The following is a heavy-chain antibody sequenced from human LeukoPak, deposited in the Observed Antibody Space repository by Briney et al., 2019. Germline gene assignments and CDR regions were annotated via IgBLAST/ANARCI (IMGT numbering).Heavy chain of an antibody. CDR3: AKYSSGSPSYREY. CDR2: ISYDGSNK. D-gene: IGHD1-14*01. V-gene: IGHV3-30*18. J-gene: IGHJ4*02. CDR1: GFTFSSYG. Sequence: TGGSLRLSCAASGFTFSSYGMHWVRQAPGKGLEWVAVISYDGSNKYYADSVKGRFTISRDNSKNTLYLQMNSLRAEDTAVYYCAKYSSGSPSYREYWGQGTLVTVSS.